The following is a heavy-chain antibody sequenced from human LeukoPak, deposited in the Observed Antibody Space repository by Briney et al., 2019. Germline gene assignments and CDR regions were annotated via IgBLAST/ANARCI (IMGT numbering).Heavy chain of an antibody. D-gene: IGHD2-15*01. V-gene: IGHV3-7*01. CDR3: ARDPRYCSGGSCYFGYFDY. CDR1: GFNFSSYW. J-gene: IGHJ4*02. Sequence: GGSLRLSCAASGFNFSSYWMSWVRQAPGKGLEWVANIKQDGSEKYYVDSVKGRFTISRDNAKNSLYLQMNSLRAEDTAVYYCARDPRYCSGGSCYFGYFDYWGQGTLVTVSS. CDR2: IKQDGSEK.